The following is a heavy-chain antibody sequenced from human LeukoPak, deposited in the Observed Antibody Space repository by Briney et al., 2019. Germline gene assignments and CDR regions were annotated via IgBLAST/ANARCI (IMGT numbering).Heavy chain of an antibody. J-gene: IGHJ5*02. D-gene: IGHD6-13*01. CDR1: GGTFSSYA. V-gene: IGHV1-69*13. Sequence: ASVKVSCKASGGTFSSYAISWVRQAPGQGLEWMGGIIPIFGTANYAQKFQGRVTITADEPTSTAYMELSSLRSEDTAVYYCARVSQQQLVEGYNWSDPWGQGTLVTVSS. CDR2: IIPIFGTA. CDR3: ARVSQQQLVEGYNWSDP.